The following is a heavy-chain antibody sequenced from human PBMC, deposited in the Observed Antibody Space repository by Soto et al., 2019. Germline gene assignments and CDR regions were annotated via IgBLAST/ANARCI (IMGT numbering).Heavy chain of an antibody. V-gene: IGHV4-39*01. CDR2: IYYSGST. D-gene: IGHD3-10*01. J-gene: IGHJ4*02. CDR1: GGSISSSSYY. Sequence: QLQLQESGPGLVKPSETLSLTCTVSGGSISSSSYYWGWIRQPPGKGLEWIGSIYYSGSTYYNPSLKSRVTISVDTSKNQFSLKLSSVTAADTAVYYCARHLGYYGSGSYYSGWGQGTLVTVSS. CDR3: ARHLGYYGSGSYYSG.